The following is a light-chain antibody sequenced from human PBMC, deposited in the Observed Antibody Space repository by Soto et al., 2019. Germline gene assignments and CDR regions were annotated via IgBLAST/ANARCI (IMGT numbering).Light chain of an antibody. CDR3: QQYGSSPPYT. Sequence: EVVLTQSPGTLSLSPGERATLSCRASENVSNNYLAWYQQKPGQAPRLLIFGSSDRAAGIPDRFSGSGCGTDFTLTISRREAEDFAVYYCQQYGSSPPYTFGQGTKLEIK. J-gene: IGKJ2*01. CDR1: ENVSNNY. CDR2: GSS. V-gene: IGKV3-20*01.